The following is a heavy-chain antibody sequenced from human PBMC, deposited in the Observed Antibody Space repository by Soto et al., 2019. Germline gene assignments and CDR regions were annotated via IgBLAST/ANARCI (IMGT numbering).Heavy chain of an antibody. CDR3: ARRGDWGSLGY. J-gene: IGHJ4*02. CDR1: GDSISSDY. V-gene: IGHV4-59*08. Sequence: QVQLQESGPGLVKPSETLSLTCTVSGDSISSDYWSWIRQPPGKGLERIGFIYYSGSINYNPSLVSRVAISVDTSKNQFSLKLTSVSAADTAVYYCARRGDWGSLGYWGQGTLVTVSS. D-gene: IGHD3-10*01. CDR2: IYYSGSI.